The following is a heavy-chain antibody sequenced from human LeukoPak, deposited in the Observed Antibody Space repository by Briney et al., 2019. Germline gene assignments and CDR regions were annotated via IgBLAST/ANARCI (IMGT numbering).Heavy chain of an antibody. CDR1: GYTFTSSD. CDR3: ARGPQPPNFDY. CDR2: MSPNSGNT. Sequence: ASVKVSCKTSGYTFTSSDINWVRQATGQGLEWMGWMSPNSGNTGYAQKFQGRVTMTRNTSISTAYMELSSLRSEDTAVYYCARGPQPPNFDYWGQGTLVTVSS. D-gene: IGHD1-1*01. V-gene: IGHV1-8*01. J-gene: IGHJ4*02.